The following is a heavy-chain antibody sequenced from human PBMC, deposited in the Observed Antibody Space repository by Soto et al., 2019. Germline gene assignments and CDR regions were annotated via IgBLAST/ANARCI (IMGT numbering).Heavy chain of an antibody. Sequence: SVKVSCKASGGTFSNFVISWVRQAPGQGLEWMGGSIPIFGTANYAQKFQGRVTIIADESTGTTYMELTSLRSEDTAVYYCARAPILVGETTYENYFDYWGQGTLVTVSS. J-gene: IGHJ4*02. CDR2: SIPIFGTA. D-gene: IGHD2-21*01. V-gene: IGHV1-69*13. CDR3: ARAPILVGETTYENYFDY. CDR1: GGTFSNFV.